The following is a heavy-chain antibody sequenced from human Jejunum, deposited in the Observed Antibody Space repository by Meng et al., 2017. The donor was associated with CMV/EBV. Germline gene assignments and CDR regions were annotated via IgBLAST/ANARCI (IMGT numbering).Heavy chain of an antibody. CDR3: AKDRGQYSSSPYYYGMDV. CDR1: RNYA. CDR2: ISSSGDNT. Sequence: RNYARSWVRQAPGKGLEWVSAISSSGDNTYYADSVKGRFTISRDNSRNTLFLLMNSLRAEDTAVYYCAKDRGQYSSSPYYYGMDVWGQGTTVTVSS. J-gene: IGHJ6*02. D-gene: IGHD6-6*01. V-gene: IGHV3-23*01.